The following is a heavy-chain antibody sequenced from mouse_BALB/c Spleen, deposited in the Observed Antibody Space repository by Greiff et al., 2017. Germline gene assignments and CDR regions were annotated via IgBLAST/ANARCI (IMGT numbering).Heavy chain of an antibody. CDR2: ILPGSGST. J-gene: IGHJ3*01. D-gene: IGHD2-2*01. CDR3: AREKGYDAD. V-gene: IGHV1-9*01. CDR1: GYTFSSYW. Sequence: QVQLQQSGAELMKPGASVKISCKATGYTFSSYWIEWVKQRPGHGLEWIGEILPGSGSTNYNEKFKGKATFTADTSSNTAYMQLSSLTSEDSAVYYCAREKGYDADWGQGTLVTVSA.